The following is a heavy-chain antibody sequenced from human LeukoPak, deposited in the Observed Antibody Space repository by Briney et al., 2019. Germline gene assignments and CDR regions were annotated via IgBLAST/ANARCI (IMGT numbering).Heavy chain of an antibody. CDR1: GFTLNNYA. D-gene: IGHD4-17*01. CDR2: TSSSGSST. V-gene: IGHV3-23*01. Sequence: PGGSLRLSCAASGFTLNNYAMSWVRQAPGKGLEWVSATSSSGSSTYYADSVKGRFTISRDNSKNTLYLQMNSLRAEDTAAYYCARGAYGDYDYWGQGTLVTVSS. CDR3: ARGAYGDYDY. J-gene: IGHJ4*02.